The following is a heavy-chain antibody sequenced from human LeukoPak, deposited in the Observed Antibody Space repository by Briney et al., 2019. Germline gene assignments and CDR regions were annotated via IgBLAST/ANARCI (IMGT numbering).Heavy chain of an antibody. J-gene: IGHJ4*02. D-gene: IGHD6-19*01. Sequence: SETLSLTCTVSGGSISSYYWSWIPQPPGKGLEWIGYIYYNGSTNYNPSLKSRVTLSVNTSKNQFSLKLSSVTAAHTAVYYCAWDIGYRSGWQFDYWGQGTLVTVS. CDR2: IYYNGST. CDR1: GGSISSYY. CDR3: AWDIGYRSGWQFDY. V-gene: IGHV4-59*01.